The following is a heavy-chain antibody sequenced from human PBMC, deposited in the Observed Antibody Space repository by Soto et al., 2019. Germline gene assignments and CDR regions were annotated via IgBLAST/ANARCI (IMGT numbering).Heavy chain of an antibody. CDR1: GDTFSFYS. D-gene: IGHD3-10*01. V-gene: IGHV1-69*02. J-gene: IGHJ4*02. CDR2: INPILSMS. Sequence: QVQLVQSGAEVRKPGSSVKVSCKASGDTFSFYSINWVRQAPGLGLEWMGRINPILSMSNYAQRFQGRVTMTADEGASAAYVELSGLRSEDTAIYYCASSYGSGYRAFDYWGQGALVTVSS. CDR3: ASSYGSGYRAFDY.